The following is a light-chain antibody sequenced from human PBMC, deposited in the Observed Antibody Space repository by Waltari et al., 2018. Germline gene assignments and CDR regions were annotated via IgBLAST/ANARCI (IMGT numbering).Light chain of an antibody. Sequence: QSALTQPASVSGSPGQSITISCTGPSSDVGGYNYVSWYQQHPGKVPTLLIFDVSNRPSGVSNRFSGSKSGNTASLTISGLQAEDESDYYCCSFTSRSTWVFGGGTKLTVL. V-gene: IGLV2-14*01. CDR3: CSFTSRSTWV. CDR2: DVS. CDR1: SSDVGGYNY. J-gene: IGLJ3*02.